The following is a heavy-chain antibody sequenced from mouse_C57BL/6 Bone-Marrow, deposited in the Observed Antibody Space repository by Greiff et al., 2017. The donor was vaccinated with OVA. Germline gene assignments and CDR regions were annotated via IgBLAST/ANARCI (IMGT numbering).Heavy chain of an antibody. J-gene: IGHJ3*01. CDR2: ISDGGSYT. V-gene: IGHV5-4*01. D-gene: IGHD2-3*01. Sequence: DVQLVESGGGLVKPGGSLKLSCAASGFTFSSYAMSWVRQTPEKRLEWVATISDGGSYTYYPDNVKGRFTISRDNAKNNLYLQMSHLKSEDTAMYYCARDDGSAWFAYWGQGTLVTVSA. CDR3: ARDDGSAWFAY. CDR1: GFTFSSYA.